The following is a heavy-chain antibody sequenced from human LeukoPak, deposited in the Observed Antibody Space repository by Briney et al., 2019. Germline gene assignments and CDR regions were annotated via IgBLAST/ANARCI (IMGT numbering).Heavy chain of an antibody. CDR1: GYTFTGYY. CDR3: ARGPYYYYYGMDV. V-gene: IGHV1-2*02. Sequence: PAASVKVSCKASGYTFTGYYMHWVRQAPGQGLEWMGRINPNSGGTNYVQKFQGRVTMTRDTFISTAYMELSRLRSDDTAVYYCARGPYYYYYGMDVWGQGTTVTVSS. J-gene: IGHJ6*02. CDR2: INPNSGGT.